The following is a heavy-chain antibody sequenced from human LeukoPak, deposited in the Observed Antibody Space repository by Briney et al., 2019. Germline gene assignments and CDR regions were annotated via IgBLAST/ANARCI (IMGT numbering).Heavy chain of an antibody. Sequence: SVKVSCKASGGTFSNYAISWVRQAPGQGLEWMGGIIPSFGTANYVQKFQGRVTITADESTSTAYMELSSLRSEDTAVYYCARPRRGYSSSAEAFDIWGQGTMVTVSS. J-gene: IGHJ3*02. CDR3: ARPRRGYSSSAEAFDI. V-gene: IGHV1-69*13. CDR2: IIPSFGTA. CDR1: GGTFSNYA. D-gene: IGHD6-6*01.